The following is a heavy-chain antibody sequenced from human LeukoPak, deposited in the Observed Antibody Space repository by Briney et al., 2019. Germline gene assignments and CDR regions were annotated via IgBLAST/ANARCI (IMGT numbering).Heavy chain of an antibody. J-gene: IGHJ6*02. Sequence: RGSLRLSCAASGFTFSSYAMHWVRQAPGKGLEWVAVISYDGSNKYYADSVKGRFTISRDNSKNTLYLQMNSLRAEDTAVYYCARDGVYDILTGTTGYYYYYGMDVWGQGTTVTVSS. CDR1: GFTFSSYA. D-gene: IGHD3-9*01. CDR3: ARDGVYDILTGTTGYYYYYGMDV. V-gene: IGHV3-30-3*01. CDR2: ISYDGSNK.